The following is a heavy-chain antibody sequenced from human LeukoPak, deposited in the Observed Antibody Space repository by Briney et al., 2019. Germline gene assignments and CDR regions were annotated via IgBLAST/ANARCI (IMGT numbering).Heavy chain of an antibody. Sequence: GGSLRLSCAASGFTVSSNYMSWVRQAPGEGLEWVSAISGSDGNTYYADSVKGRFTISRDDSKNTLYLQMNRLRAEDAALYYCAKAATFYYGSDLWGQGILVAVSS. D-gene: IGHD3-10*01. CDR3: AKAATFYYGSDL. CDR1: GFTVSSNY. J-gene: IGHJ4*02. CDR2: ISGSDGNT. V-gene: IGHV3-23*01.